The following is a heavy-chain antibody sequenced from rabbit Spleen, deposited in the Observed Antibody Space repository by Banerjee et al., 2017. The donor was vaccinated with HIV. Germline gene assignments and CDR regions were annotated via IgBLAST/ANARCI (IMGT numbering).Heavy chain of an antibody. CDR2: IYNGDGST. D-gene: IGHD8-1*01. CDR1: GFDFSSSY. J-gene: IGHJ6*01. Sequence: QEQLVESGGGLVQPEGSLTLTCKAAGFDFSSSYYMCWVRQAPGKGPEWIACIYNGDGSTYYASWANGRFSISRENAQNTVFLQMTSLTAADTATYFCARDGTGGSYFALWGPGTLVT. CDR3: ARDGTGGSYFAL. V-gene: IGHV1S47*01.